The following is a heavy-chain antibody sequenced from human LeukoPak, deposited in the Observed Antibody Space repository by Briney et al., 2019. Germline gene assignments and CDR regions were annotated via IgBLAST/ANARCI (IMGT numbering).Heavy chain of an antibody. CDR1: GFTFNRHP. Sequence: GRSLTLSCAPSGFTFNRHPMHWVRQAPGKGLEWVALISHDEVSTYYVDSVKGRFTISRDKSKNTLYLQKNSLRPEDTAVYYCARQATSLGYFYSYLDVWGTGTKVTVSS. CDR3: ARQATSLGYFYSYLDV. CDR2: ISHDEVST. J-gene: IGHJ6*03. V-gene: IGHV3-30*01.